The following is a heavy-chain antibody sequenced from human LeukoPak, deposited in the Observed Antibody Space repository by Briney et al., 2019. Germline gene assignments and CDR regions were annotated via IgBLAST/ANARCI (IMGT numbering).Heavy chain of an antibody. CDR2: IYTSGST. V-gene: IGHV4-4*09. CDR3: ARLRAASYYYMDV. D-gene: IGHD6-25*01. Sequence: PSETLSLTCTVSGDSISSYYWSWIRQPPGKGLEWIGYIYTSGSTNYNPSLKSRVTISVDTSKNQFSLKLSSVTAADTAVYYCARLRAASYYYMDVWGKGTTVTVSS. J-gene: IGHJ6*03. CDR1: GDSISSYY.